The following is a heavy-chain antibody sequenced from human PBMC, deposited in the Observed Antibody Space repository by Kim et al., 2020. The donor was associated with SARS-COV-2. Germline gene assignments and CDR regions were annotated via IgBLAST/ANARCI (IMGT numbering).Heavy chain of an antibody. D-gene: IGHD3-22*01. Sequence: PALKSRVTISVDTSKVQCSLKLSSVTAADTAVYYCARESSGYYYSDAFDIWGQGTMVTVSS. J-gene: IGHJ3*02. V-gene: IGHV4-39*07. CDR3: ARESSGYYYSDAFDI.